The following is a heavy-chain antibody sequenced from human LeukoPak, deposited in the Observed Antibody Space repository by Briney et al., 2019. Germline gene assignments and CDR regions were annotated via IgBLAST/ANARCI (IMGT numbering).Heavy chain of an antibody. Sequence: ASVKVSCKASGYTFTGYYMHWVRQAPGQGLEWMGWINPNSGGTNYAQKFQGRVTMTRDTSISTAYMELSRLRSDDTAMYYCARGDYVWGSYRLTDYWGQGTLVTVSS. D-gene: IGHD3-16*02. J-gene: IGHJ4*02. V-gene: IGHV1-2*02. CDR2: INPNSGGT. CDR3: ARGDYVWGSYRLTDY. CDR1: GYTFTGYY.